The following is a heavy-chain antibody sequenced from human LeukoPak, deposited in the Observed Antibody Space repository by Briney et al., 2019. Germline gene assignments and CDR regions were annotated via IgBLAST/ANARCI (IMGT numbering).Heavy chain of an antibody. CDR1: GYTFTSYG. V-gene: IGHV1-18*01. J-gene: IGHJ4*02. Sequence: ASVKVSCKASGYTFTSYGISWVRQAPGQGLEWMGYISGYNGDTHYAQKLQGRVTMTTDTSTSIAYMELRSLTSDDTAVYYCARGASGWYYSVDYWGQGTLVTVSS. CDR3: ARGASGWYYSVDY. D-gene: IGHD6-19*01. CDR2: ISGYNGDT.